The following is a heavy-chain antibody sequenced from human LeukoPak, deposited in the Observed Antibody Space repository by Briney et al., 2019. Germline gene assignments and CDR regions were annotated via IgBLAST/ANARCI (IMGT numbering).Heavy chain of an antibody. CDR1: RFTFSNYG. V-gene: IGHV3-33*01. CDR3: ARGRGYDSGTYNYAFSDY. J-gene: IGHJ4*02. CDR2: IWYDGSNK. D-gene: IGHD3-22*01. Sequence: GGSLRLSCAASRFTFSNYGMHWVRQAPDKGLEWVAVIWYDGSNKYYADSVKGRFTISRDNSKNTLYLQMNSLRAEDTAVYYCARGRGYDSGTYNYAFSDYWGQGTLVTVSS.